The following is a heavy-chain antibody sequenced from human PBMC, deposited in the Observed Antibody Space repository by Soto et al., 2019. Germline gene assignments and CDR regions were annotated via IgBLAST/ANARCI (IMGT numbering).Heavy chain of an antibody. V-gene: IGHV4-31*03. Sequence: TLSLTCTVSGGSISSGGYYWSWIRQHPGKGLEWIGFIYYSGYTYYNPSLKSRVSISVDTSKNQFSLKLSSVTAADTAVYYCARVLGYCTGGNCHLDYWGQGTLVTVSS. D-gene: IGHD2-15*01. CDR2: IYYSGYT. CDR3: ARVLGYCTGGNCHLDY. CDR1: GGSISSGGYY. J-gene: IGHJ4*02.